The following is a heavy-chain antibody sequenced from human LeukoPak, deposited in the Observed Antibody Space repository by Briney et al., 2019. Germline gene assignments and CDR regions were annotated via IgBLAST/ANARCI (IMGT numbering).Heavy chain of an antibody. V-gene: IGHV3-74*01. CDR1: GFTFSNW. CDR2: IKGDGIST. J-gene: IGHJ4*02. Sequence: GGSLRLSCAASGFTFSNWMHWVRHAPGQGLVWVSRIKGDGISTNYADSVKGRFTISRDIAKNTLYLQMNSLRAEDTGVYYCAKDHYWSIDYWGRGTLVTVSS. D-gene: IGHD3-3*01. CDR3: AKDHYWSIDY.